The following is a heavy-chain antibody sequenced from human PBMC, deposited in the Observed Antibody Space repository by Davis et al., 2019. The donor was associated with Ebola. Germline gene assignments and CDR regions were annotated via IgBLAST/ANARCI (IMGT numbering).Heavy chain of an antibody. CDR3: ARDADDVLTGSNWFDP. Sequence: ASVKVSCKASGYTFDSHAMHWVRQAPGQRLEYMGLINTSIGYTIYSQKFQGRVTMTRDTASSTAHMELVGLTSEDTALYYCARDADDVLTGSNWFDPWGQGTLVTVSS. CDR2: INTSIGYT. V-gene: IGHV1-3*04. CDR1: GYTFDSHA. D-gene: IGHD3-9*01. J-gene: IGHJ5*02.